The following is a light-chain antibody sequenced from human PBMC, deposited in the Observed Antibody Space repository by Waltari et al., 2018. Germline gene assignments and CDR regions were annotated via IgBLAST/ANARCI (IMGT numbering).Light chain of an antibody. CDR2: DAS. J-gene: IGKJ1*01. V-gene: IGKV3-20*01. Sequence: CRASQSISRFLAWYQQIPGQAPRLLIYDASTRATGIPDRFSGSGSGTDFSLIISRLEPEDIAVYYCQKYGSLPATFGQGTKVEIK. CDR1: QSISRF. CDR3: QKYGSLPAT.